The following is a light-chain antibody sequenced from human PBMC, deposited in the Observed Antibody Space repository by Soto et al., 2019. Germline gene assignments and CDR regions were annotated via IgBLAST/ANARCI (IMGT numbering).Light chain of an antibody. Sequence: QSVLTQPASVSGSPGQSITISCTGTSSDVGAYNYVSWYQHHPGKVPKLLIYDVTKRPSGVSNRFSGSKSGNTASLTISGIQAEDEGDYYCGSITRSSTSVFGTGTKVTVL. CDR3: GSITRSSTSV. CDR2: DVT. V-gene: IGLV2-14*01. CDR1: SSDVGAYNY. J-gene: IGLJ1*01.